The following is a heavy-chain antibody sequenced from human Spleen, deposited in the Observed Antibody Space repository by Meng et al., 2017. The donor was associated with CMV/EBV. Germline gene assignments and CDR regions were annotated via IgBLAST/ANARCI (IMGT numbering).Heavy chain of an antibody. CDR3: ARVGSSGWSNYFDY. D-gene: IGHD6-19*01. CDR2: ISGYNGRT. J-gene: IGHJ4*02. Sequence: SGYPCISDCISWVRQAPRKGLEWMGWISGYNGRTNYSQSFQGRLTITTDESTSTAYMELSSLRSEDTAVYYCARVGSSGWSNYFDYWGQGTLVTVSA. V-gene: IGHV1-18*01. CDR1: GYPCISDC.